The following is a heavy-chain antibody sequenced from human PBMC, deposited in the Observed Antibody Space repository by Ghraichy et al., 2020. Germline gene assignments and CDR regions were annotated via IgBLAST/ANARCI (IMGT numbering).Heavy chain of an antibody. Sequence: GESLNISCAASGFTFSSYSMNWVRQAPGKGLEWVSSISSSSSYIYYADSVKGRFTISRDNAKNSLYLQMNSLRAEDTAVYYCARDGSYCSSTSCYMNWGQGTLVTVSS. CDR2: ISSSSSYI. CDR3: ARDGSYCSSTSCYMN. CDR1: GFTFSSYS. D-gene: IGHD2-2*02. V-gene: IGHV3-21*01. J-gene: IGHJ4*02.